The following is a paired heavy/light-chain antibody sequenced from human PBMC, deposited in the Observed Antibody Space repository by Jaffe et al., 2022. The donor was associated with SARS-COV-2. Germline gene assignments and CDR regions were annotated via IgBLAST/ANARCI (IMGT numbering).Heavy chain of an antibody. J-gene: IGHJ4*02. CDR1: GYTFSSYH. CDR2: INPTGGST. D-gene: IGHD3-16*01. Sequence: QVQLVQSGAEVKDPGASVKVSCKASGYTFSSYHIHWVRQAPGQGLEWMGIINPTGGSTTYAQKLQGRVTMTRDTSTSTVYMELSSLRSEDTAVYYCARVGGGRYSQYDYWGQGTLVTVSS. CDR3: ARVGGGRYSQYDY. V-gene: IGHV1-46*04.
Light chain of an antibody. Sequence: EIVMTQSPATLSVSPGERATLSCRASQSVSSNLAWYQQKPGQAPRLLIYGASTRATGIPARFSGSGSGTEFTLTISSLQSEDFAVYYCQQYNNWPSYTFGQGTKLESK. CDR3: QQYNNWPSYT. J-gene: IGKJ2*01. CDR1: QSVSSN. V-gene: IGKV3-15*01. CDR2: GAS.